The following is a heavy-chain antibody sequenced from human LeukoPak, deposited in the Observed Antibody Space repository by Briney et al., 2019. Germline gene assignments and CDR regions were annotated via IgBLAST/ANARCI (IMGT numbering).Heavy chain of an antibody. CDR2: ISYDGSNK. CDR1: GSTFSSYA. V-gene: IGHV3-30*04. J-gene: IGHJ5*02. Sequence: GRSLRLSCAASGSTFSSYAMHWVRQAPGKGLEWVAVISYDGSNKYYADSVKGRFTISRDNSKNTLYLQMNSLRAEDTAVYYCARVGGVGILTGYELDPWGQETLVTVSS. D-gene: IGHD3-9*01. CDR3: ARVGGVGILTGYELDP.